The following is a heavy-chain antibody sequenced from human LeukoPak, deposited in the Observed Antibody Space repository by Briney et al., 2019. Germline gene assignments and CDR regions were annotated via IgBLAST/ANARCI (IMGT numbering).Heavy chain of an antibody. V-gene: IGHV4-30-4*01. D-gene: IGHD2-8*01. Sequence: SETLSLTCTVSGGSISSGDYYWSWIRQPPGKGLEWIGCIYYSGSTYYNPSLKSRVTISVDTSKNQFSLKLSSVTAADTAVYYCARESTNEGFDYWGQGTLVTVSS. CDR1: GGSISSGDYY. CDR2: IYYSGST. CDR3: ARESTNEGFDY. J-gene: IGHJ4*02.